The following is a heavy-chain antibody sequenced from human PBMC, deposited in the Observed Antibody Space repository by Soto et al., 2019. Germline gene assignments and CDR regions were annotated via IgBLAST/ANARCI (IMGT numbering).Heavy chain of an antibody. CDR2: ISDNGANT. CDR3: ARAIGADFFDY. V-gene: IGHV3-23*01. CDR1: GFTFSNYA. D-gene: IGHD6-25*01. Sequence: EVQMLESGGGVVRPGGSLRLSCIASGFTFSNYAMSWVRQAPGKGLEWVSTISDNGANTFIGDSMKDHFDISRDNSKNTVFLHLSTVRAEDTAIHYCARAIGADFFDYWGQGTPVTVSS. J-gene: IGHJ4*02.